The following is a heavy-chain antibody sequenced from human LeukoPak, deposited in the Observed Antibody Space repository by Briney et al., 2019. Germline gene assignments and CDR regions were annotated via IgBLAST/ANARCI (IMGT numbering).Heavy chain of an antibody. Sequence: PSETLSLTCAVYGGSFRGYYWSWIRQPPGKGLEWIGEINHSGSTNYNPSLKSRVTISVDTSKNQFSLKLSSVTAADTAVYYCARGGGNGQKINKEYYFDYWGQGTLVTVSS. CDR2: INHSGST. J-gene: IGHJ4*02. V-gene: IGHV4-34*01. CDR1: GGSFRGYY. D-gene: IGHD2-8*01. CDR3: ARGGGNGQKINKEYYFDY.